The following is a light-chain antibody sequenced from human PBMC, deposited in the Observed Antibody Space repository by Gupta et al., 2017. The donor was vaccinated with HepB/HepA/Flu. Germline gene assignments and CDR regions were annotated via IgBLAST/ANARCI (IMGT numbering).Light chain of an antibody. CDR1: QGIRNE. CDR3: LQNKSNPLT. V-gene: IGKV1-17*01. CDR2: AAS. Sequence: DIQLTPSPSSLSASVGDRVTITCRASQGIRNELDWYQQKPGKAPKRLIYAASSLQSGVPSRFSGSGSGTEFTLTVSSLQPEDFATYYCLQNKSNPLTLGQGTRLE. J-gene: IGKJ5*01.